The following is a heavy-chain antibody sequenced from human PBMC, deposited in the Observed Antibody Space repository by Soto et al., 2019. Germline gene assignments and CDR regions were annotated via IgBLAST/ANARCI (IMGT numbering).Heavy chain of an antibody. CDR2: ISAYNGNT. Sequence: GASVKVSCKASGYTFTSYGISWVRQAPGQGLEWMGWISAYNGNTNYAQKLQGRVTMTTDTSTSTAYMELRSLRSDDTAVYYCARDIRSGSYYYYYGMDVWGQGTTVTVS. J-gene: IGHJ6*02. CDR3: ARDIRSGSYYYYYGMDV. D-gene: IGHD1-26*01. CDR1: GYTFTSYG. V-gene: IGHV1-18*04.